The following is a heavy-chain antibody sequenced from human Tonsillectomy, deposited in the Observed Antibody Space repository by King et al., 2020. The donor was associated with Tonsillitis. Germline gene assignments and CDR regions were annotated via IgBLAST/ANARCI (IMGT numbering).Heavy chain of an antibody. D-gene: IGHD3-22*01. Sequence: QLVESGGGVVQPGRSLRLSCAASGFTFSSYGMHWVRQAPGKGLEWVAVISYDGSNKYYAESVKGRFTISRDNSKHTLHLQMNSLIAEDTAVYYCARRGXTMIEMYYFDYWGQXXXVTVSS. CDR2: ISYDGSNK. V-gene: IGHV3-33*05. CDR1: GFTFSSYG. CDR3: ARRGXTMIEMYYFDY. J-gene: IGHJ4*02.